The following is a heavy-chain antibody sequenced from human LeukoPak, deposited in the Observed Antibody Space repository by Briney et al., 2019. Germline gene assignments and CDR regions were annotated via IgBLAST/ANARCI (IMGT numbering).Heavy chain of an antibody. Sequence: GGSLRLSCAASGFTFSSYEMNWVRQAPGKGLEWVSYISSSGSTIYYADSVKGRFTISRDNAKNSLYLQMNSLRAEDTAVYYCARRATVWFGETYYFDYWGQGTLVTVSS. J-gene: IGHJ4*02. CDR1: GFTFSSYE. V-gene: IGHV3-48*03. D-gene: IGHD3-10*01. CDR3: ARRATVWFGETYYFDY. CDR2: ISSSGSTI.